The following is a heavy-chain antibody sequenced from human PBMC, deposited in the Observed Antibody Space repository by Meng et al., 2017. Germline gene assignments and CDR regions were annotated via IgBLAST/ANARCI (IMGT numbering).Heavy chain of an antibody. D-gene: IGHD1-26*01. V-gene: IGHV3-30*01. CDR2: ISYDGSNK. J-gene: IGHJ4*02. Sequence: GGSLRLSCAASGFTFSSYAMHWVRQAPGKGLEWVAVISYDGSNKYYADSVKGRFTISRDNSKNTLYLQMNSLRAEDTAVYYCARVGSGSYYFLDYWGQGTLVTVSS. CDR1: GFTFSSYA. CDR3: ARVGSGSYYFLDY.